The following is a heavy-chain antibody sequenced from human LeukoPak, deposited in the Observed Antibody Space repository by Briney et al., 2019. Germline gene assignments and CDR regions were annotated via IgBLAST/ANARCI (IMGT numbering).Heavy chain of an antibody. J-gene: IGHJ6*03. Sequence: ASVKVSCKASGYTFTSYYMRWVRQAPGQGLEWMGIINPSGGSTSYAQKFQGRVTMTRDMSTSTVYMELSSLRSEDTAVYYCARGADLGGYGGNSGYYYYMDVWGKGTTVTVSS. CDR2: INPSGGST. CDR3: ARGADLGGYGGNSGYYYYMDV. D-gene: IGHD4-23*01. V-gene: IGHV1-46*01. CDR1: GYTFTSYY.